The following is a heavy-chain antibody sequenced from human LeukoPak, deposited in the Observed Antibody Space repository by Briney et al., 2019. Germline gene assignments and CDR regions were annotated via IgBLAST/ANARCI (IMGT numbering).Heavy chain of an antibody. Sequence: GRSLRLSCAASGFSFSDFGLNWVRQAPGKGLEWVSYISSSGTTVYYADSVRGRFTLSRDNAKNSLYLQMNSLRVDDTAAYYCARRHHFGFLDSWGQGTLVTVSS. V-gene: IGHV3-48*03. CDR2: ISSSGTTV. J-gene: IGHJ4*02. CDR3: ARRHHFGFLDS. CDR1: GFSFSDFG. D-gene: IGHD3-10*01.